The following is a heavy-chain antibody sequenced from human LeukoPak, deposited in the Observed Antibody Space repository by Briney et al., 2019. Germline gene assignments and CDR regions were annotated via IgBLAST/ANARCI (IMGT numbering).Heavy chain of an antibody. V-gene: IGHV4-59*01. CDR1: GGSISSYY. Sequence: SETLSLTCTVSGGSISSYYWSWIRQPPGKGLEWIGYIYYSGSTNYNPSLKSRVTISVDTSKNQFSLKLSSVTAADTAVYYCARERYFGWLLNDLGAFDIWGQGTMVTVSS. CDR2: IYYSGST. CDR3: ARERYFGWLLNDLGAFDI. D-gene: IGHD3-9*01. J-gene: IGHJ3*02.